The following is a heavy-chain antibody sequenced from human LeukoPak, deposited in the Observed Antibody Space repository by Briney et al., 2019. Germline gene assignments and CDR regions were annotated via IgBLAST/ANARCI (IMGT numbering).Heavy chain of an antibody. CDR3: VKLAEGGC. CDR2: ISGNGGST. Sequence: PGGSLRLSCSASGFTFSDYAMRWVRQAPGKGLDYVSAISGNGGSTYYADSVKGRFTISRDNSKDTLYLQMSSLRAEDAAVYYCVKLAEGGCWGQGTLVTVSS. CDR1: GFTFSDYA. D-gene: IGHD2-15*01. V-gene: IGHV3-64D*09. J-gene: IGHJ4*02.